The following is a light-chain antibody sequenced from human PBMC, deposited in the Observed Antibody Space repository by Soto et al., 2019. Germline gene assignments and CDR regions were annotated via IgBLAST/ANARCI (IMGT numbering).Light chain of an antibody. CDR2: AAS. CDR3: QQYSSTPRT. Sequence: ENRLTQSPGTLSLSPGERAXLXXXXXQSIGTNYVAWFQQKPGQAPTLLIYAASRRATGIPDRFSGSGSGTEFTLTISRLEPEDFAVYFCQQYSSTPRTFGQGTKVDIK. V-gene: IGKV3-20*01. J-gene: IGKJ1*01. CDR1: QSIGTNY.